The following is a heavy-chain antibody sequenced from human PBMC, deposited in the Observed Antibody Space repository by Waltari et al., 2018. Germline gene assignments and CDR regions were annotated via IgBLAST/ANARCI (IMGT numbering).Heavy chain of an antibody. CDR3: AREAVSRFLEWLLYDYGMDV. D-gene: IGHD3-3*01. Sequence: QVQLVQSGAEVKKPGASVKVSCKASGYTFPSYYMHWVRQAPGQGLGWMGIINPSGGSRSYEHKCQGRVTMTRDTSTSTVYMELGSLGSEDTAVYYCAREAVSRFLEWLLYDYGMDVWGQGTTVTVSS. CDR2: INPSGGSR. CDR1: GYTFPSYY. J-gene: IGHJ6*02. V-gene: IGHV1-46*01.